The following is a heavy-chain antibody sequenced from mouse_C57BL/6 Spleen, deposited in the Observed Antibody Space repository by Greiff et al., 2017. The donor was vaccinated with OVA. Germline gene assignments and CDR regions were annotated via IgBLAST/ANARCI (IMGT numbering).Heavy chain of an antibody. CDR3: ARVDDGYSYAMDY. D-gene: IGHD2-3*01. V-gene: IGHV1-20*01. CDR2: FNPYNGDT. CDR1: GYSFTGYF. Sequence: VQLKESGPELVKPGDSVKISCKASGYSFTGYFMNWVMQSHGKSLEWIGRFNPYNGDTFYNQKFKGKATLTVDKSSSTAHMELRSLTSEDSAVYYCARVDDGYSYAMDYWGQGTSVTVSS. J-gene: IGHJ4*01.